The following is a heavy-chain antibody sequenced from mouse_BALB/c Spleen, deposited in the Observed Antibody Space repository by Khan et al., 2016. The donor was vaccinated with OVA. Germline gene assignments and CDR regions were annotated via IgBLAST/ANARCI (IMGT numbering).Heavy chain of an antibody. V-gene: IGHV1-18*01. D-gene: IGHD2-10*02. J-gene: IGHJ3*01. Sequence: VRLQQSGPELVKPGPSMKISCKASGYSFTGYTMYWVKQSHGKNLEWIGLINPNNGGTYYNQKFKDKATLTADKSSSTAYMELLSLTPEDSAVYYCASSGYGNPFAYWGQGTLVTVSA. CDR3: ASSGYGNPFAY. CDR2: INPNNGGT. CDR1: GYSFTGYT.